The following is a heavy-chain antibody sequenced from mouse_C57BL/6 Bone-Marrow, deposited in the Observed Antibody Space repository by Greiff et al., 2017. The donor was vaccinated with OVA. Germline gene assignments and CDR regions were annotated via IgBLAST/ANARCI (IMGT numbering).Heavy chain of an antibody. CDR1: GFTFSSYG. D-gene: IGHD6-2*01. J-gene: IGHJ3*01. CDR3: ARNFSFAY. V-gene: IGHV5-6*01. Sequence: EVQLVESGGDLVKPGGSLKLSCAASGFTFSSYGMSWVRQTPDKRLEWVATISSGGSYTYYPDSVKGRFTISRDNAKNTLYLQMSSLKSEDTAMCYCARNFSFAYWGQGTLVTVSA. CDR2: ISSGGSYT.